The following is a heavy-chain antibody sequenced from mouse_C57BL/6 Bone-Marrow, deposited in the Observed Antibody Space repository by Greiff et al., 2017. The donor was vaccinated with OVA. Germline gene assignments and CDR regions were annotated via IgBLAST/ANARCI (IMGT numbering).Heavy chain of an antibody. D-gene: IGHD2-5*01. CDR1: GYTFTSYW. V-gene: IGHV1-59*01. CDR2: IDPSDSYT. J-gene: IGHJ2*01. Sequence: VQLQQPGAELVRPGTSVKLSCKASGYTFTSYWMHWVKQRPGQGLEWIGVIDPSDSYTNYNQKFKGKATLTVDTSSSTAYMQLSSLTSEDSAVYYCARSSYYSNRDWGQGTTLTVSS. CDR3: ARSSYYSNRD.